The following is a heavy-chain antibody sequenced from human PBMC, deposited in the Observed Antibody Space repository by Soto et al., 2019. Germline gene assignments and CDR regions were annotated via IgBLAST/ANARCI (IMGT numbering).Heavy chain of an antibody. CDR2: ISGSGGST. D-gene: IGHD2-15*01. CDR1: GFTFSSYA. CDR3: AKPFCSGGSCYSLDY. Sequence: EVQLLESGGGLVQPGGSLRLSCAASGFTFSSYAMSWVRQAPGKGLEWVSGISGSGGSTYYADSVKGRFTISRDNSKNTLYLQMNSRRAEDTSVYYCAKPFCSGGSCYSLDYWGQGTLVTVSS. V-gene: IGHV3-23*01. J-gene: IGHJ4*02.